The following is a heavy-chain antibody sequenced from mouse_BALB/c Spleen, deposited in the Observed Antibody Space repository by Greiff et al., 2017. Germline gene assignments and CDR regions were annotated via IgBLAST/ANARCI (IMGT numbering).Heavy chain of an antibody. D-gene: IGHD2-4*01. CDR2: ILPGSGST. CDR3: ARSGDYDVREFDY. Sequence: VQLQQSGAELMKPGASVKISCKATGYTFSSYWIEWVKQRPGHGLEWIGEILPGSGSTNYNEKFKGKATFTADTSSNTAYMQLSSLTSEDSAVYYCARSGDYDVREFDYWGQGTTLTVSS. J-gene: IGHJ2*01. CDR1: GYTFSSYW. V-gene: IGHV1-9*01.